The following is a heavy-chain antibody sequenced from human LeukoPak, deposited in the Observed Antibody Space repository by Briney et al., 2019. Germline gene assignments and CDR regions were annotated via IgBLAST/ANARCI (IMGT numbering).Heavy chain of an antibody. CDR1: GGSISSGGYY. V-gene: IGHV4-31*03. CDR3: ARFSSSWYEADY. CDR2: IYYSGST. J-gene: IGHJ4*02. Sequence: NPSETLSLTCNVSGGSISSGGYYWSWIRQHPGKGLERLGYIYYSGSTYYNPSLKSRVTISVDTSENKFSLELTSVTAADTAVYYCARFSSSWYEADYWGQGILVTVSS. D-gene: IGHD6-13*01.